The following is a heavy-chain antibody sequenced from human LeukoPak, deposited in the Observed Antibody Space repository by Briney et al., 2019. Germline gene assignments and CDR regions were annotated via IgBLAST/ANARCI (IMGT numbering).Heavy chain of an antibody. CDR3: ARDTTYSGSYRYYYGMDV. CDR2: INPSGGST. CDR1: GYTFTSYY. Sequence: ASVTVSCKASGYTFTSYYMHWVRQAPGQGLEWMGLINPSGGSTSYAQKFQGRVTMTRDTSTSTVYMELSSLRSEDTAVYYCARDTTYSGSYRYYYGMDVWGQGTTVTVSS. D-gene: IGHD1-26*01. V-gene: IGHV1-46*01. J-gene: IGHJ6*02.